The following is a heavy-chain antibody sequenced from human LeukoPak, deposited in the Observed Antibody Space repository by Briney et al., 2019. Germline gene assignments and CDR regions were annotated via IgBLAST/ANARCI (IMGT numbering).Heavy chain of an antibody. CDR2: IYHSGST. V-gene: IGHV4-38-2*02. D-gene: IGHD2-2*01. CDR1: GYSISSGYY. Sequence: PSETLSLTCTVSGYSISSGYYWGWIRQPPGKGLEWIGSIYHSGSTYYNPSLKSRVTISVDTSKNQFSLKLSSVTAADTAVYYCAIRRDIVVVPAARLYYYYYMDVWGKGTTVTVSS. J-gene: IGHJ6*03. CDR3: AIRRDIVVVPAARLYYYYYMDV.